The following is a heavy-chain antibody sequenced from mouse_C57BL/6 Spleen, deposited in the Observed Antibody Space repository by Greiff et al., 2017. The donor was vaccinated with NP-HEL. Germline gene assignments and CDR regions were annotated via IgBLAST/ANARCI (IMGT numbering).Heavy chain of an antibody. CDR2: IDPSDSYT. J-gene: IGHJ3*01. CDR1: GYTFTSYW. CDR3: ARGGLYDYDGFAY. D-gene: IGHD2-4*01. V-gene: IGHV1-69*01. Sequence: VQLQQSGAELVMPGASVKLSCKASGYTFTSYWMHWVKQRPGQGLEWIGEIDPSDSYTNYNQKFKGKSTLTVDKSSSTAYMQLSSLTSEDSAVYYCARGGLYDYDGFAYWGQGTLVTVSA.